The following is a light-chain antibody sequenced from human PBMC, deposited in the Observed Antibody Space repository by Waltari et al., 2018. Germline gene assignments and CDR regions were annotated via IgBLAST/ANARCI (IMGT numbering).Light chain of an antibody. V-gene: IGKV1-39*01. CDR1: QSISRF. Sequence: IQLTQSPSSLSASVGDRVTITCRAGQSISRFLNWYQQKPGEAPKLLIYTASSLQSGVPSRFSGSGSGTDFTLTISSLQPEDFATYYCQHSYRPPYIFGQGTKLEIK. CDR2: TAS. CDR3: QHSYRPPYI. J-gene: IGKJ2*01.